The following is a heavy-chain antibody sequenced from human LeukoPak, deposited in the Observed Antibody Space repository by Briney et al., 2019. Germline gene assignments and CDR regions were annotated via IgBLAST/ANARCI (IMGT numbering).Heavy chain of an antibody. CDR3: ARGRVVPAAIPFDY. J-gene: IGHJ4*02. D-gene: IGHD2-2*01. CDR1: GYTFTSYD. V-gene: IGHV1-8*01. Sequence: ASVKVSCKASGYTFTSYDINWVRQATGQGLEWMGWMNPNSGNTGYAQKFQGRVTMTRNTSISTAYMELSSLRSEDTAVYYCARGRVVPAAIPFDYWGQGTLVTVSS. CDR2: MNPNSGNT.